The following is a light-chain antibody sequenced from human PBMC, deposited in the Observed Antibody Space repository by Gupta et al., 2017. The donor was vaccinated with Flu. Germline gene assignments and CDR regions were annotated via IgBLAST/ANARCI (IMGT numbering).Light chain of an antibody. CDR2: DIN. V-gene: IGLV3-21*02. CDR1: NIGGKR. CDR3: PLYETGSDRWV. J-gene: IGLJ3*02. Sequence: GQTARTTCGGNNIGGKRVHWYQQKPGQAPVLVVYDINVRPSGIPDRFFSSNSGTTATLTIIRVEGGDEADYYCPLYETGSDRWVFGGGTKLTVL.